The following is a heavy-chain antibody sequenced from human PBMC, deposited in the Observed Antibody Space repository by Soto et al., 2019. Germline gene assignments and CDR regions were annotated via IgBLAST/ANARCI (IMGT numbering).Heavy chain of an antibody. CDR1: GGTFSSYT. CDR2: IIPILGIA. J-gene: IGHJ5*02. Sequence: QVQLVQSGAEVKKPGSSVKVSCKASGGTFSSYTISWVRQAPGQGLEWMGRIIPILGIANYAQKFQGRVTITADKSPSTAYMGLSSLRSEDTAVYYCARGIAVAGGSWFDPWGQGTLVTVTS. V-gene: IGHV1-69*02. CDR3: ARGIAVAGGSWFDP. D-gene: IGHD6-19*01.